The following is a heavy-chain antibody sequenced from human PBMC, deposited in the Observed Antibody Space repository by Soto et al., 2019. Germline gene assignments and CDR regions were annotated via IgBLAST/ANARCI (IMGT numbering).Heavy chain of an antibody. CDR1: GGTFTSTA. V-gene: IGHV1-69*01. D-gene: IGHD6-13*01. Sequence: VLLVQSSAEVKKPGSSVKVSCKASGGTFTSTAFSWVRQAPGQGLEWMGGIIPVLGTPNYAQKFQARLTVELSSLRSDDTAVYYCASSAGLDHLLNYYGLNVWGQGTTVTVSS. CDR2: IIPVLGTP. J-gene: IGHJ6*02. CDR3: ASSAGLDHLLNYYGLNV.